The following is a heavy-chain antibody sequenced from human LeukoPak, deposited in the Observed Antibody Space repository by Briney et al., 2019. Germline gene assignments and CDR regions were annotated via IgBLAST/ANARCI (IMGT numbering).Heavy chain of an antibody. V-gene: IGHV3-7*01. Sequence: PGGSPRLSCAASGFTFSTYWMAWVRQAPGKGLEWVANIKGDESAKHQADSVKGRFTISRDNAQNSVYLQMNSLRGEDTAVYYCARDVVGSLDYWGQGTLVTVSS. D-gene: IGHD1-14*01. CDR2: IKGDESAK. CDR3: ARDVVGSLDY. CDR1: GFTFSTYW. J-gene: IGHJ4*02.